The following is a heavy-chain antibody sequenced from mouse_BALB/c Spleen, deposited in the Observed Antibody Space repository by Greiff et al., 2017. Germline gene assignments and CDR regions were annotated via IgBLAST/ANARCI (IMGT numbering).Heavy chain of an antibody. Sequence: VQLQQSGPGLVKPSQSLSLTCTVTGYSITSDYAWNWIRQFPGNKLEWMGYISYSGSTSYNPSLKSRISITRDTSKNQFFLQLNSVTTEDTATYYCASDGWYFDVWGAGTTVTVSS. V-gene: IGHV3-2*02. CDR2: ISYSGST. D-gene: IGHD2-3*01. CDR3: ASDGWYFDV. J-gene: IGHJ1*01. CDR1: GYSITSDYA.